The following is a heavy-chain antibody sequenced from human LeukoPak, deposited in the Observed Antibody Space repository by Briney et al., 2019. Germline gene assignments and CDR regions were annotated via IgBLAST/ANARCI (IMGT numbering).Heavy chain of an antibody. V-gene: IGHV3-30-3*01. CDR3: ARLFFPATGALGDY. Sequence: GRSLRLSCAASGFTFSSYAMHWVRQAPGKGLEWVAVISYDGSNKYYADSVKGRFTISRDNSKNTLYLQMNSLRAEDTAVYYCARLFFPATGALGDYWGQGTLVTVSS. CDR2: ISYDGSNK. J-gene: IGHJ4*02. D-gene: IGHD3-10*01. CDR1: GFTFSSYA.